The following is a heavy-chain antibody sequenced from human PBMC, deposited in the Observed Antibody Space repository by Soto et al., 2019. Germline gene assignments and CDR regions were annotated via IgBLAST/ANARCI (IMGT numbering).Heavy chain of an antibody. CDR2: ISSSSTYI. Sequence: EVQLVESGGGLVKPGGSLRLSCAASGFTFSSYSMNWVRQAPGKGLEWVSSISSSSTYIYYADSVKGRFTISRDNAKNSLYLQMNSLRAEDTALYYCAVIGVVAAIHWFDPWGQGTLVTVSS. CDR3: AVIGVVAAIHWFDP. J-gene: IGHJ5*02. CDR1: GFTFSSYS. V-gene: IGHV3-21*01. D-gene: IGHD2-15*01.